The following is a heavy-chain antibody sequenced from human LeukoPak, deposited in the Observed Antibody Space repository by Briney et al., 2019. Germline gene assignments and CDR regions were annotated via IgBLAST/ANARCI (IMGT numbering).Heavy chain of an antibody. D-gene: IGHD1-1*01. CDR1: GGSFSGYY. CDR3: ARGRTTGTTIWFDP. J-gene: IGHJ5*02. Sequence: SETLSLTCAVYGGSFSGYYWSWIRQPPGKGLEWIGEINHSGSTNYNPSLKGRVTISVDTSKNQFSLKLSSVTAADTAVYYCARGRTTGTTIWFDPWGQGTLVTVSS. V-gene: IGHV4-34*01. CDR2: INHSGST.